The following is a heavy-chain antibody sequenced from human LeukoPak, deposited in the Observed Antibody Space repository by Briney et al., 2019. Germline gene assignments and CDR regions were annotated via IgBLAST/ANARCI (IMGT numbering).Heavy chain of an antibody. CDR2: ISRSGSTK. Sequence: GGSLRLSCAASGFTFSDYNMRWIRQAPGKGLEWVSSISRSGSTKYYADSVKGRFTISRDNAKNSLFLQMNSLRAEDTAVYYCARGVYYYDSSGYYYYFDYWGQGTLVTVSS. V-gene: IGHV3-11*01. CDR1: GFTFSDYN. J-gene: IGHJ4*02. D-gene: IGHD3-22*01. CDR3: ARGVYYYDSSGYYYYFDY.